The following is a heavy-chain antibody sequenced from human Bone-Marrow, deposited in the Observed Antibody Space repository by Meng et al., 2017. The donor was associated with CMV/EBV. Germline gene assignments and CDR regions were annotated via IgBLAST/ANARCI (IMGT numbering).Heavy chain of an antibody. CDR1: GGSISSSSYY. J-gene: IGHJ4*02. Sequence: SETLSLTCTVSGGSISSSSYYWGWIRQPPGKGLEWIGSIYYNGSTYYNPSLKSRVTISVDTSKNQFSLKLSSVTAADTAVYYCARVSSSSWYEETGLHEGMYFDYWGQGTLVTVSS. CDR3: ARVSSSSWYEETGLHEGMYFDY. D-gene: IGHD6-13*01. CDR2: IYYNGST. V-gene: IGHV4-39*07.